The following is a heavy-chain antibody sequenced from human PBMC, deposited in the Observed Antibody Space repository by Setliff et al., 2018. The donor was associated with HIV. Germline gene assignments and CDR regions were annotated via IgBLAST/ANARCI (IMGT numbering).Heavy chain of an antibody. CDR3: ARQFQYYYMDV. V-gene: IGHV4-39*01. CDR1: RVSISSSVDY. Sequence: SETLSLTCTVSRVSISSSVDYWGWIRQPPGKGLEWIGDIYYTGSAYYNPSLKSRVSFSLDTSKNQFSLRLGSVTAADTAVYYCARQFQYYYMDVWGKGTPVTVSS. J-gene: IGHJ6*03. CDR2: IYYTGSA.